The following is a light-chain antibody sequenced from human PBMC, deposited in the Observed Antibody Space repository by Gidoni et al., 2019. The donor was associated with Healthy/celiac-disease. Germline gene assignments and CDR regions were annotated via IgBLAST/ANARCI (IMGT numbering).Light chain of an antibody. V-gene: IGKV1-33*01. J-gene: IGKJ2*01. Sequence: DIQMTQSPSSLSASVGDRVTITCQASQDISNYLNWYQQKPGKAPKLLIYDASNLETGVPSRFSGSGSGTDFTFTISSLQLEDIATYYCQQYDNLLWTFGQGTKLEIK. CDR3: QQYDNLLWT. CDR2: DAS. CDR1: QDISNY.